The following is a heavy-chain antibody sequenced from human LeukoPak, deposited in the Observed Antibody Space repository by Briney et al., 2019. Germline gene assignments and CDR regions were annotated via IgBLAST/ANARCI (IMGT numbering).Heavy chain of an antibody. CDR3: ARVKATVLVPLFDY. Sequence: SETLSLTCTVSGGSISGYYWNWIRQSPGKGLEWIGNIYDSGNIYDSRITKYNPSLNSRVSISVDMSKNQFTLKLGSVTAADTAVYYCARVKATVLVPLFDYWGQGALVSVSS. D-gene: IGHD4-17*01. CDR1: GGSISGYY. V-gene: IGHV4-59*01. J-gene: IGHJ4*02. CDR2: IYDSGNIYDSRIT.